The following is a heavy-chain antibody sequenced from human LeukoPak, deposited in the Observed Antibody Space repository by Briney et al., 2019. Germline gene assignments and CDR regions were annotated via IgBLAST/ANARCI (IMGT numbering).Heavy chain of an antibody. CDR3: ARDFLSGRGLGVFDY. CDR1: GFTFSNYA. Sequence: GGSLRLSCAASGFTFSNYAMHWVRQAPGKGLEWVAVIWYDGSNENYVDSVKGRFTISRDNSKNTLYLQLNSLRAEDTAVYYCARDFLSGRGLGVFDYWGQGALVTVSS. J-gene: IGHJ4*02. V-gene: IGHV3-33*08. CDR2: IWYDGSNE. D-gene: IGHD6-25*01.